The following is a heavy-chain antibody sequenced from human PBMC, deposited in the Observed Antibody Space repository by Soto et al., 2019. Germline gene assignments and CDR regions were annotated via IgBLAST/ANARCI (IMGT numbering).Heavy chain of an antibody. CDR1: GFSLSASGVG. J-gene: IGHJ4*02. Sequence: QITLKESGPTLVKPTQTLTLTCTFSGFSLSASGVGVGWIRQPPGKALEWLAIIYWDDAKHYSPSLKSSLTITKDTPKNQVVLKMTNMDPLDTAPYFFAHKGGGDRILDYWGQGTLVTVSS. V-gene: IGHV2-5*02. CDR2: IYWDDAK. D-gene: IGHD3-16*01. CDR3: AHKGGGDRILDY.